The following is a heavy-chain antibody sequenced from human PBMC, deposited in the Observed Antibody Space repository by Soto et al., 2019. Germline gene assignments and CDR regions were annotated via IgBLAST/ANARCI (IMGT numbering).Heavy chain of an antibody. CDR2: ISGSGGST. D-gene: IGHD3-3*01. V-gene: IGHV3-23*01. CDR1: RFSFSSYA. CDR3: AKDRSEWRKNWCDP. Sequence: GGTLRFSCAASRFSFSSYAMSWVRQAPGKGLEWVSAISGSGGSTYYADSVKGRFTISRDNSKNTLYLQKNSLRAEDTAVSYWAKDRSEWRKNWCDPWRKGTLVRVCS. J-gene: IGHJ5*02.